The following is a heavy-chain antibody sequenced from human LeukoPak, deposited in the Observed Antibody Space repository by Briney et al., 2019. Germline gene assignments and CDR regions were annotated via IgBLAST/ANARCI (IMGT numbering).Heavy chain of an antibody. CDR1: GLTFSSYS. V-gene: IGHV3-21*01. Sequence: GGSLRLSCAASGLTFSSYSMNWVRQAPGKGLEWVSSISSSSSYIYYADSVKGRFTISRDNAKNSLYLQMNSLRAEDTAVYYCARDGYDILTSYPYYGMDVWGQGTTVTVSS. CDR3: ARDGYDILTSYPYYGMDV. J-gene: IGHJ6*02. CDR2: ISSSSSYI. D-gene: IGHD3-9*01.